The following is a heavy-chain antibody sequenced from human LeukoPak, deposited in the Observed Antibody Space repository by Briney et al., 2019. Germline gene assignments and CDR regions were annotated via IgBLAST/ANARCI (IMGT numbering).Heavy chain of an antibody. J-gene: IGHJ4*02. Sequence: GRSLRLSCAASGITFRNYGMHWVRQAPGKGLEWVAVIWFDGTNKYYADSVRGRFTISRDNSKNTLYLQMSSLRAEDTAVYYCARDRGVAAHLDYWGQGTLVTVSS. CDR3: ARDRGVAAHLDY. D-gene: IGHD5-12*01. V-gene: IGHV3-33*01. CDR2: IWFDGTNK. CDR1: GITFRNYG.